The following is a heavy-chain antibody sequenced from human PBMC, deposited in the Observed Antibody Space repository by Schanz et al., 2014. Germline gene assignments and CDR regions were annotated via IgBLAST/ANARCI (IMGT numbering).Heavy chain of an antibody. CDR1: GFAFSVYG. V-gene: IGHV3-30*19. Sequence: QVQLVESGGGVVQPGRFLRLSCAASGFAFSVYGMHWVRQAPGKGLEWVAVISYDGRNKYYADSVKGRFTISRDNSKNTLYLQMNSLRAEDTAVYYCARANYRRKINFDYWGRGTLVTVSS. CDR3: ARANYRRKINFDY. D-gene: IGHD3-10*01. CDR2: ISYDGRNK. J-gene: IGHJ4*02.